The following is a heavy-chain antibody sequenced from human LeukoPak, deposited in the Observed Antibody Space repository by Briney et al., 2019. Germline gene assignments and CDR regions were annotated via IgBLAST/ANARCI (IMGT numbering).Heavy chain of an antibody. CDR1: GGSFSSYY. J-gene: IGHJ3*02. CDR2: INYSGGT. Sequence: SETLSLTCTVSGGSFSSYYWSWIRQPPGKGLEWIGCINYSGGTNYNPSLKSRVTISVDTSKNQFSLKLSSVTAADTAVYYCARSSGWYGAFDIWGQGTMVTVSS. CDR3: ARSSGWYGAFDI. D-gene: IGHD6-19*01. V-gene: IGHV4-59*01.